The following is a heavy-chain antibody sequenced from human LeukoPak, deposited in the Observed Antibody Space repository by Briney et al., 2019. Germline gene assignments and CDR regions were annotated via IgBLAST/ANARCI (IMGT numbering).Heavy chain of an antibody. CDR2: IGSGDDL. V-gene: IGHV3-23*01. CDR3: AKDFYYDSSGYYSDYFDY. D-gene: IGHD3-22*01. Sequence: GGSLRLSCAASGFTFRIHAMSWVRQAPGKGLEWVSTIGSGDDLHYADSVKGRFTVSRDDPQNTLYLQMNSLRAEDTAVYYCAKDFYYDSSGYYSDYFDYWGQGTLVTVSS. CDR1: GFTFRIHA. J-gene: IGHJ4*02.